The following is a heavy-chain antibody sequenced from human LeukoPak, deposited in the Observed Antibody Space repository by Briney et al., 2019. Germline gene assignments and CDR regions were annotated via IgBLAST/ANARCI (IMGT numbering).Heavy chain of an antibody. CDR2: IYTSGST. Sequence: PSETLSLTCTVSGGSISSYYWSWIRQPPGKGLEWIGYIYTSGSTNYNPSLKSRVTISVDTSKNQFSLKLSTVTAADTAVYYCARTPKGRFFDYWGQGTLVTVSS. CDR3: ARTPKGRFFDY. V-gene: IGHV4-4*09. CDR1: GGSISSYY. J-gene: IGHJ4*02.